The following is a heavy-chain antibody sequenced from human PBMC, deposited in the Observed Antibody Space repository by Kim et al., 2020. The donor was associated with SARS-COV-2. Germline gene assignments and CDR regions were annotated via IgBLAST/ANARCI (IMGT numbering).Heavy chain of an antibody. V-gene: IGHV1-46*01. J-gene: IGHJ4*02. CDR1: GYTFTSNH. CDR2: ITPSGGST. Sequence: ASVKASCKASGYTFTSNHMHWVRQAPGQGLEWMGMITPSGGSTNYAQKFQGSVTMTRDTSTSTVYMELSSLRSEDTAVYYCARDREGDWTFDYWGQGTLVTVSP. D-gene: IGHD2-21*02. CDR3: ARDREGDWTFDY.